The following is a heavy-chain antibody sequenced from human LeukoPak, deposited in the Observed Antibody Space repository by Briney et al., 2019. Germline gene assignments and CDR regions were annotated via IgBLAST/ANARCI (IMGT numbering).Heavy chain of an antibody. J-gene: IGHJ4*02. V-gene: IGHV3-15*01. D-gene: IGHD3-10*01. CDR1: GCTFRDTW. Sequence: GGSLTLSCAATGCTFRDTWMTWVRQAPGQGVACVGFIQSKTDGDTTDSATPVKGRLTVSRDDSKNTVYLQMNSLKTEDTAVYYCGSQYFDLWGQGTLVTVSS. CDR2: IQSKTDGDTT. CDR3: GSQYFDL.